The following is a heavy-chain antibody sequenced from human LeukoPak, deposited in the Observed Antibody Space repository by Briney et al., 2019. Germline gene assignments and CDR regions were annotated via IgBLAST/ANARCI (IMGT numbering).Heavy chain of an antibody. D-gene: IGHD3-16*01. Sequence: SETLSLTCAVSGGSISSGGYSWSWIRQPPGKGLEWIGYIYHSGSTYYNPSLKSRVTISVDRSKNQFSLKLSSVTAADTAVYYCARFGGGYIDAFDIWGQGTMVTVSS. V-gene: IGHV4-30-2*01. J-gene: IGHJ3*02. CDR2: IYHSGST. CDR3: ARFGGGYIDAFDI. CDR1: GGSISSGGYS.